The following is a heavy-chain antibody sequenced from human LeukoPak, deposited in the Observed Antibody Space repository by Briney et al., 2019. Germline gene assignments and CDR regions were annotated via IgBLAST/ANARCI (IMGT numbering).Heavy chain of an antibody. CDR2: IYYSGST. CDR1: GGSISSHY. CDR3: ARVGHCSSTSCYHKVYYYYHYMNV. D-gene: IGHD2-2*01. V-gene: IGHV4-59*11. J-gene: IGHJ6*03. Sequence: SETLSLTCTVSGGSISSHYWSWIRQPPGKGLEWIGYIYYSGSTNYNPSLKSRVTISVDTSKNQFSLKLSSVTAADTAVYYCARVGHCSSTSCYHKVYYYYHYMNVWGKGTTVTVSS.